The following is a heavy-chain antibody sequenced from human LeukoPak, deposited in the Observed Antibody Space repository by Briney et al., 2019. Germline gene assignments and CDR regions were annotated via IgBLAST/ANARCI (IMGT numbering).Heavy chain of an antibody. CDR3: ARDLTHYYDSSGRFIVLRANYYYYMDV. V-gene: IGHV4-59*01. CDR1: GGSISSYY. CDR2: IYYSGST. Sequence: SETLSLTCTVSGGSISSYYWSWIRQPPGKGLEWIGYIYYSGSTNYNPSLKSRVTISVDTSKNQFSLKLSSVTAADTAVYYCARDLTHYYDSSGRFIVLRANYYYYMDVWGKGTTVTVSS. J-gene: IGHJ6*03. D-gene: IGHD3-22*01.